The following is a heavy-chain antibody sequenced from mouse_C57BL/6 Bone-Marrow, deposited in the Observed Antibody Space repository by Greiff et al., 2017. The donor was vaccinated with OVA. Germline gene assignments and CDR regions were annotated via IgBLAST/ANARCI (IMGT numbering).Heavy chain of an antibody. D-gene: IGHD6-1*01. CDR2: IDPENGDT. Sequence: EVMLVESGAELVRPGASVTLSCAASGFNIKDDYMHWVKQRPEQGLEWIGWIDPENGDTEYASKFQGKATITADTSSNTAYLQLSSLTSEDTAVYYCTTWSLFDYWGQGTTLTVSS. CDR1: GFNIKDDY. V-gene: IGHV14-4*01. CDR3: TTWSLFDY. J-gene: IGHJ2*01.